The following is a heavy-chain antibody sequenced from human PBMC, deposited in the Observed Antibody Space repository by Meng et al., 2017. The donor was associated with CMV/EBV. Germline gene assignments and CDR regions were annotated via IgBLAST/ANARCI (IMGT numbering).Heavy chain of an antibody. CDR2: ISYDGSNK. V-gene: IGHV3-30*04. CDR1: GFTFSSYA. CDR3: ARAVDYDILTGYCNC. Sequence: SGFTFSSYAMHWVRQAPGKGLGWVAVISYDGSNKYYADSLKGRFTISRDNSKNTLYLQMNSLRAEDTAVYYCARAVDYDILTGYCNCWGQGTLVTVSS. D-gene: IGHD3-9*01. J-gene: IGHJ4*02.